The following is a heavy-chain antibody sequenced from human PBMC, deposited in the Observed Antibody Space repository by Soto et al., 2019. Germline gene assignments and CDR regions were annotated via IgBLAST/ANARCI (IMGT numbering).Heavy chain of an antibody. Sequence: SVKVSCKASGGTFSSYTISWVRHAPGQGLEWMGRIIPILGIANYAQKFQGRVTITADKSTSTAYMELSSLRSEDTAVYYCARDKVVVTTPDAFDIWGQGTMVTVSS. D-gene: IGHD3-22*01. CDR1: GGTFSSYT. CDR2: IIPILGIA. J-gene: IGHJ3*02. V-gene: IGHV1-69*04. CDR3: ARDKVVVTTPDAFDI.